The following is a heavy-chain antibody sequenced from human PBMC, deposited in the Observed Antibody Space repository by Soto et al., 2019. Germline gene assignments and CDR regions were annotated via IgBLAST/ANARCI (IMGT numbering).Heavy chain of an antibody. V-gene: IGHV4-30-4*02. J-gene: IGHJ6*02. D-gene: IGHD6-19*01. CDR1: GGSISSGDYY. CDR3: AMYSSGWYYYYGMDV. CDR2: IYYSGST. Sequence: PSETLSLTCTVSGGSISSGDYYWSWIRQPPGKGLEWIGYIYYSGSTYYNPSLRSRVTISVDTSKNQFSLKLSSVTAADTAVYYCAMYSSGWYYYYGMDVWGQGTTVTVSS.